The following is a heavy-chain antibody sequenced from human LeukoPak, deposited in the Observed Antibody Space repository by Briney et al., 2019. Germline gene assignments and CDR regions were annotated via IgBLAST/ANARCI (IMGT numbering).Heavy chain of an antibody. CDR1: GGSFSGYY. D-gene: IGHD6-13*01. CDR3: ARGPPHIAAAAYYFDY. V-gene: IGHV4-34*01. Sequence: SETLSLTCAVYGGSFSGYYWSWIRQPPGKGLEWIGEINHSGSTNYKPSLKSRVTISVDTSKNQFSLKLSSVTAADTAVYYCARGPPHIAAAAYYFDYWGQGTLVTASS. CDR2: INHSGST. J-gene: IGHJ4*02.